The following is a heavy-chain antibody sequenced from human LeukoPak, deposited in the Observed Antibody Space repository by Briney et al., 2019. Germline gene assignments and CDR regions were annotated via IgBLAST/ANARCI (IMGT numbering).Heavy chain of an antibody. CDR1: GYRFTNYW. Sequence: GESLKISCKVSGYRFTNYWIGWVRQMPGKGLEWMGIIYPGDSDTRYSPSFQGQVTISADKSISTAYLQWSSLKASDTAMYYCASPASGYKLGFDYWGQGTLSPSPQ. J-gene: IGHJ4*02. CDR3: ASPASGYKLGFDY. V-gene: IGHV5-51*01. CDR2: IYPGDSDT. D-gene: IGHD3-10*01.